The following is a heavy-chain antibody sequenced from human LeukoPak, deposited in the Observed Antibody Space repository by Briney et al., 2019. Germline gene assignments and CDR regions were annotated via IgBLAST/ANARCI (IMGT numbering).Heavy chain of an antibody. V-gene: IGHV3-23*01. Sequence: PGGSLRLSCAASGFTFSSYAMSWVRQAPGKGLEWVSAISGSGGSTYYADSVKGRFTISRDNSKNTLYLQMNSLRAEDTAVYYCAKTPGGAAARQSLWGPQRKWGYWGQGTLVTVSS. J-gene: IGHJ4*02. CDR2: ISGSGGST. CDR3: AKTPGGAAARQSLWGPQRKWGY. CDR1: GFTFSSYA. D-gene: IGHD6-13*01.